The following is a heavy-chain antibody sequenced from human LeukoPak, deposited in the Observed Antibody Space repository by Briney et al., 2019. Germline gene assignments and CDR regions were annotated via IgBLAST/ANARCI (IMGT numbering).Heavy chain of an antibody. Sequence: GGSLRLSCAASGFTVSSNYMSWVRQAPGKGLEWVSVIYSGGGTYYADSVRGRFTISRDNSKNTLYLQMNSLRAEDTAVYYCARDRGDNWYFDLWGRGTLVTVSS. CDR2: IYSGGGT. CDR3: ARDRGDNWYFDL. CDR1: GFTVSSNY. D-gene: IGHD2-21*02. J-gene: IGHJ2*01. V-gene: IGHV3-66*02.